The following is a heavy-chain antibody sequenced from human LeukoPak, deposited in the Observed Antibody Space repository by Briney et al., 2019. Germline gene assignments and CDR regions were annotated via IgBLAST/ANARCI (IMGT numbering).Heavy chain of an antibody. J-gene: IGHJ4*02. Sequence: QPGGSLRLSCAASGFTFSSYWVSWVRQAPGKGLEWVANIKQDGSEKYYVDSVKGRFTISRDNAKNSLSLQMNSLRAEDTAVYYCAASGGMGDYWGQGTLVTVSS. CDR3: AASGGMGDY. CDR1: GFTFSSYW. CDR2: IKQDGSEK. D-gene: IGHD2-15*01. V-gene: IGHV3-7*03.